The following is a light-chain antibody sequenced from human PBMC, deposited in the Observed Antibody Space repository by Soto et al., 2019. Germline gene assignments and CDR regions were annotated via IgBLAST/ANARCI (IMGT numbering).Light chain of an antibody. CDR3: QQLNSYPLT. V-gene: IGKV1-9*01. Sequence: DIQLTQSPSFLSASVGDRVTITCRASQGISSYLVWYQQKPGKAPNLLIYAASTLQSGVPSRFSGSGSGTDFTLTISSLQPEDFATYYCQQLNSYPLTFGGGTKVEIK. J-gene: IGKJ4*01. CDR2: AAS. CDR1: QGISSY.